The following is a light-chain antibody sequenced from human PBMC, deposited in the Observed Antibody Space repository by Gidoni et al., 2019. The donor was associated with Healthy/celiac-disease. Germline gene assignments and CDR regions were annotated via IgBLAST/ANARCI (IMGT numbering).Light chain of an antibody. Sequence: LTQPASVSGSPGQSITISCTGTSSDVGGYNYVSWYQQHPGKAPKLMIYEVSNRPSGVPDRFSGSKSGNTASLTISGLQAEDEADYYCSSYTSSSTPVFGGGTKLTVL. V-gene: IGLV2-14*01. CDR1: SSDVGGYNY. CDR3: SSYTSSSTPV. J-gene: IGLJ3*02. CDR2: EVS.